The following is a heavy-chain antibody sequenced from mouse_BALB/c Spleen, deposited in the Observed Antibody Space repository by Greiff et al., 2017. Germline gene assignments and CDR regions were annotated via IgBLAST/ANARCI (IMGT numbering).Heavy chain of an antibody. CDR2: IDPENGDT. V-gene: IGHV14-4*02. CDR1: GFNIKDYY. CDR3: AKAYYGNYLDY. D-gene: IGHD2-10*01. Sequence: EVQLQQSGAELVRSGASVKLSCTASGFNIKDYYMHWVKQRPEQGLEWIGWIDPENGDTEYAPKFQGKATMTADTSSNTAYLQLSSLTSEDTAVYYCAKAYYGNYLDYWGQGTTLTVSS. J-gene: IGHJ2*01.